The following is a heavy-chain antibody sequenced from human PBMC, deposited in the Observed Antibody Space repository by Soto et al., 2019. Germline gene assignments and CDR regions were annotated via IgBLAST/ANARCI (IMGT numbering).Heavy chain of an antibody. J-gene: IGHJ3*02. Sequence: SETLSLTCTVSGGSISSYYWSWIRQPAGKGLEWIGRIYTSGSTNYNPSLKSRVTMSVDTSKNQFSLKLSSVTAADTAVYYCARVGNLELQGGAFDIWGQGTMVTVSS. V-gene: IGHV4-4*07. CDR3: ARVGNLELQGGAFDI. CDR1: GGSISSYY. CDR2: IYTSGST. D-gene: IGHD1-7*01.